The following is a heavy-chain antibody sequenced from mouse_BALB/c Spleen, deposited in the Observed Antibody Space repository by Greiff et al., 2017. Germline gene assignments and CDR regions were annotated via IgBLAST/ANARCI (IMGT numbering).Heavy chain of an antibody. CDR2: ISYSGST. CDR3: ASQFITTATWFAY. CDR1: GDSITSGY. Sequence: EVKLQESGPSLVKPSQTLSLTCSVTGDSITSGYWNWIRKFPGNKLEYMGYISYSGSTYYNPSLKSRISITRDTSKNQYYLQLNSVTTEDTATYCCASQFITTATWFAYWGQGTLVTVSA. V-gene: IGHV3-8*02. D-gene: IGHD1-2*01. J-gene: IGHJ3*01.